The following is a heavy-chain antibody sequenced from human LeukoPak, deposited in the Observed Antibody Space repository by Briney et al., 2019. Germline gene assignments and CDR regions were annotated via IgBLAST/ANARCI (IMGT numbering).Heavy chain of an antibody. V-gene: IGHV4-61*02. Sequence: TSETLSLTCGVSGGSISSDTYFWNWIRQPAGKRLEWIGRISASGRTIYNPSLKSRVTMSIDTTQFSLKLSSVTAADTAVYFCACGVAAAGWLYFDYWGQGSLVTVSS. CDR2: ISASGRT. D-gene: IGHD6-13*01. J-gene: IGHJ4*02. CDR1: GGSISSDTYF. CDR3: ACGVAAAGWLYFDY.